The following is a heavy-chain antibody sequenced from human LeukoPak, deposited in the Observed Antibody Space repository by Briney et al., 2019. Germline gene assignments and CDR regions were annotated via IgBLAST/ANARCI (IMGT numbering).Heavy chain of an antibody. CDR2: IYYSGST. D-gene: IGHD3-3*01. CDR1: GGSISSSSYY. V-gene: IGHV4-39*07. J-gene: IGHJ5*02. Sequence: SETLSLTCTVSGGSISSSSYYWGWIRQPPGKGLEWIGSIYYSGSTYYNPSLKSRVTISVDTSKNQFSLKLSSVTAADTAVYYCARSPSAYDFWSGPPLAWFDPWGQGTLVTVSS. CDR3: ARSPSAYDFWSGPPLAWFDP.